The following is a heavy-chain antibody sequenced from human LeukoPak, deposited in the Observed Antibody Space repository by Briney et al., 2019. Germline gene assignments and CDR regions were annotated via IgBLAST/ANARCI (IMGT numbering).Heavy chain of an antibody. V-gene: IGHV3-48*03. Sequence: GGALRLSCEASGFTFSSYEMNWVRQAPGKGLEGVSYISNIDTTIYYADSVKGRFTISRDNAKNSLYLQMNSLRAEDTALYYCAREGAGIMIRGVILDYWGQGTLVTVSS. CDR3: AREGAGIMIRGVILDY. CDR1: GFTFSSYE. D-gene: IGHD3-10*01. CDR2: ISNIDTTI. J-gene: IGHJ4*02.